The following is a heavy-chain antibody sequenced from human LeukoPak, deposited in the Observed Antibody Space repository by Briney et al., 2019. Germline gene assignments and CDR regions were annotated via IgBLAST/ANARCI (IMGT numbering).Heavy chain of an antibody. CDR1: GFTFSNYG. CDR2: ITNDGSST. J-gene: IGHJ4*02. CDR3: AKGVGGSSGIDYY. Sequence: PGGSLRLSCATSGFTFSNYGMHWVRQAPGKGLVWVSRITNDGSSTTYADSVKGRFTISRDNSKSTLYLQMNSLRAEDTAVYYCAKGVGGSSGIDYYWGQGTLVTVSS. V-gene: IGHV3-74*01. D-gene: IGHD6-19*01.